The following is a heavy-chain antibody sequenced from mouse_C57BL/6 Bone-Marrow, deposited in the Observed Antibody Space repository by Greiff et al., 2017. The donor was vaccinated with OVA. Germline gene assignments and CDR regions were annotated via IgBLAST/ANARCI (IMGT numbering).Heavy chain of an antibody. CDR2: IYPGSGST. V-gene: IGHV1-55*01. Sequence: QVQLQQPGAELVKPGASVKMSCKASGYTFTSYWITWVQQRPGQGLEWIGYIYPGSGSTNYNEKFKSKATLTVDTSSSTDYMQLSSLTSEDAAFYYCARPLVPSYFDYWGQGTTLTVSS. CDR3: ARPLVPSYFDY. J-gene: IGHJ2*01. CDR1: GYTFTSYW.